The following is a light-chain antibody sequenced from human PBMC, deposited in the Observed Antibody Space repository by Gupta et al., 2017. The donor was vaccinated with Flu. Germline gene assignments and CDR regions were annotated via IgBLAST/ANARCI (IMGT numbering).Light chain of an antibody. CDR1: HDISNY. J-gene: IGKJ4*01. CDR2: DAT. Sequence: DIQMTQSPSSLSTSVGGRVTITCQASHDISNYLNWYQQRPGKAPKLLIYDATNLETGVPSRFSGSGAGTDFTFTITDLQPEDVATYYCQQDDNLPLTFGGGTMVEIK. CDR3: QQDDNLPLT. V-gene: IGKV1-33*01.